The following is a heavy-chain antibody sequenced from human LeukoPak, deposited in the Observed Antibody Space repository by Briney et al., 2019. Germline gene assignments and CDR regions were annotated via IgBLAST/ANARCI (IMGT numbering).Heavy chain of an antibody. CDR1: GFTFSSYS. CDR2: ISSSSSTI. V-gene: IGHV3-48*04. CDR3: ARDLQLSAFDI. Sequence: PGGSLRLSGAASGFTFSSYSMNWVGQAPGKGLEWVSYISSSSSTIYYADSVKGRFTISRDNAKNSLYLQMNSLRAEDTAVYYCARDLQLSAFDIWGQGTMVTVSS. D-gene: IGHD5-24*01. J-gene: IGHJ3*02.